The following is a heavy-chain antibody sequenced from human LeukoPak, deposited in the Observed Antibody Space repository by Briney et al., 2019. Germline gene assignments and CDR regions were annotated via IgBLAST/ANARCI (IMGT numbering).Heavy chain of an antibody. CDR2: INPDSGGT. Sequence: ASVKVSCKASGYTFTGYYMHWVRQAPGQGLEWMGWINPDSGGTNYAQKFQGRVTMTRDTSISTAYMQLSRLSSDDTAVYYCARVDDRGHYYDSSGPRKLFDYWGRGTLSPSPQ. D-gene: IGHD3-22*01. J-gene: IGHJ4*02. V-gene: IGHV1-2*02. CDR1: GYTFTGYY. CDR3: ARVDDRGHYYDSSGPRKLFDY.